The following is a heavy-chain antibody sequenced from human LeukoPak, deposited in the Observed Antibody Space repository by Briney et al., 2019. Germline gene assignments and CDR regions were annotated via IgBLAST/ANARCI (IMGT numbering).Heavy chain of an antibody. Sequence: ASVKVSCKASGYTFTSYYIHWVRQAPGQGLEWMGIINPSGGSTSYAQKFQGRIILTRDMSTTTDYMQLSSLKSDDTAIYYCARDNSMYERGWWFDPWGQGTLVTVSS. CDR3: ARDNSMYERGWWFDP. D-gene: IGHD4-23*01. J-gene: IGHJ5*02. V-gene: IGHV1-46*01. CDR1: GYTFTSYY. CDR2: INPSGGST.